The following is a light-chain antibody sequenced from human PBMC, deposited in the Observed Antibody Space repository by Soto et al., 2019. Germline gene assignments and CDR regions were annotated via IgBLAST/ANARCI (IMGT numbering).Light chain of an antibody. V-gene: IGKV3-20*01. Sequence: EIVLTQSPATLSLSPGERATLSCRASQSVSSSLAWYQQKPGQAPRLLIYDASSRATGIPDRFSGSGSGTDFTLTISRLEPEDFAVYYCQQYGSSPPITFGPGTKVDIK. CDR2: DAS. J-gene: IGKJ3*01. CDR3: QQYGSSPPIT. CDR1: QSVSSS.